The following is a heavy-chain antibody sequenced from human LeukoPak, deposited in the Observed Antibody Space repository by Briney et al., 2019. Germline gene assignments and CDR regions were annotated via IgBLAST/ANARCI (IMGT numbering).Heavy chain of an antibody. V-gene: IGHV6-1*01. J-gene: IGHJ4*02. CDR2: TYYRSKWYN. Sequence: SQTLSLTCAISGDTVSTNSAAWNWIRQTPSRGLEWLGRTYYRSKWYNDYALSVNSRITINPDTSKNQFSLQLSSVTPEDTAVYYCARDQEWELGYFDYWGQGTLVTVSS. CDR1: GDTVSTNSAA. CDR3: ARDQEWELGYFDY. D-gene: IGHD1-26*01.